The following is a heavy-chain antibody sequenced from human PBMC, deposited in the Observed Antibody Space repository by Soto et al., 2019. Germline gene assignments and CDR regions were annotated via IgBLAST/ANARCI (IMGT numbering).Heavy chain of an antibody. Sequence: EVQLVESGGGLVQPGGSLRLSCAASGFTFSDHYMDWVRQAPGKGLEWVGRTRNKANSYTTEYAASVKGRFTISRDDSKNSLYLQMNSLKTEDTAVYYCARGPWDADYVFALDIWGQGTMVTVSS. V-gene: IGHV3-72*01. CDR1: GFTFSDHY. CDR2: TRNKANSYTT. J-gene: IGHJ3*02. D-gene: IGHD4-17*01. CDR3: ARGPWDADYVFALDI.